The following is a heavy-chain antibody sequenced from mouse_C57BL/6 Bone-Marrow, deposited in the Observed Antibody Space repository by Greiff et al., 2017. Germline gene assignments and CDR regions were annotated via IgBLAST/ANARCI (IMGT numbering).Heavy chain of an antibody. V-gene: IGHV1-72*01. CDR1: GYTFTSYW. CDR2: IGPNGGGT. J-gene: IGHJ4*01. CDR3: ALYGNYAMDY. D-gene: IGHD2-1*01. Sequence: VQLQQPGAELVKPGASVKLSCKASGYTFTSYWMHWVQQRPGRGLEWIGRIGPNGGGTKYNEKFKSKATLTVDKPSSTAYMQLSSLTSEDSAVYYCALYGNYAMDYWGQGTSVTVSS.